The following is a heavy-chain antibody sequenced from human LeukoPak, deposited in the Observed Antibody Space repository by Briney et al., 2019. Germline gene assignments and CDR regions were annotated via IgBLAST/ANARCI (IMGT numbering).Heavy chain of an antibody. D-gene: IGHD1-26*01. Sequence: ASVKVSCKASGYTFTSYGISWVRQAPGQGLEWMGWISAYNGNTNYAQKLQGRVTMTTDTSTSTAYMELRSLRSEDTAVYYCASRPRVGATTRYYFDYWGQGTLVTVSS. V-gene: IGHV1-18*01. CDR1: GYTFTSYG. J-gene: IGHJ4*02. CDR2: ISAYNGNT. CDR3: ASRPRVGATTRYYFDY.